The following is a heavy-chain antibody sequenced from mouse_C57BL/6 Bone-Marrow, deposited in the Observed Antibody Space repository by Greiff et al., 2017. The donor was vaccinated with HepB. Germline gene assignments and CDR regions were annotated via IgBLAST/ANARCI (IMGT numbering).Heavy chain of an antibody. CDR1: GYTFTSYT. V-gene: IGHV1-4*01. CDR2: INPSSGYT. CDR3: ARSRVYYDYDDAMDY. J-gene: IGHJ4*01. Sequence: QVHVKQSGAELARPGASVKMSCKASGYTFTSYTMHWVKQRPGQGLEWIGYINPSSGYTKYNQKFKDKATLTADKSSSTAYMQLSSLTSEDSAVYYCARSRVYYDYDDAMDYWGQGTSVTVSS. D-gene: IGHD2-4*01.